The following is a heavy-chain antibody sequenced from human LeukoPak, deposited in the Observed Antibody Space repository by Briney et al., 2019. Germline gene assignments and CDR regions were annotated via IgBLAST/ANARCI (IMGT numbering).Heavy chain of an antibody. D-gene: IGHD3-22*01. CDR2: TRNKAKSYTT. CDR3: ARGHYDSSGYTGLDY. J-gene: IGHJ4*02. Sequence: GGSLRLSCAASGFIFNNYVMHWVRQAPGKGLEWVGRTRNKAKSYTTDYAASVKGRFTISRDDSNNSVYLQMNSLKTEDTAVYYCARGHYDSSGYTGLDYWGQGTLVTVSS. V-gene: IGHV3-72*01. CDR1: GFIFNNYV.